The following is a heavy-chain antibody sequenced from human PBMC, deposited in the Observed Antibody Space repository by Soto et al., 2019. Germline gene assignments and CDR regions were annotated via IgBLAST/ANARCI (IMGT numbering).Heavy chain of an antibody. CDR2: IYSGGST. D-gene: IGHD3-10*01. V-gene: IGHV3-66*01. Sequence: GGSLRLSCAASGFTVSSNYMSWVRQAPGKGLEWVSVIYSGGSTYYADSVKGRFTISRDNSKNTLYLQMNSLRAEDTAVYYCARGFSGETGADAFDIWGQGTMVTVS. CDR1: GFTVSSNY. CDR3: ARGFSGETGADAFDI. J-gene: IGHJ3*02.